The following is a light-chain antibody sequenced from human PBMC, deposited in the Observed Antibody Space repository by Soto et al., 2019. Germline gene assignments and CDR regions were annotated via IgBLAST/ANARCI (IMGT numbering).Light chain of an antibody. V-gene: IGKV3-20*01. CDR1: QSVSSSY. CDR3: QQYGSSSWT. CDR2: GAS. Sequence: EIVLTQSPGTLSLSPGERATLSCRASQSVSSSYLAWYQQRPGQPPRLLIYGASSRATGIPDRFSGSGSGTDFTLTISRLEPEDFEVYYCQQYGSSSWTFGQGTKVEIK. J-gene: IGKJ1*01.